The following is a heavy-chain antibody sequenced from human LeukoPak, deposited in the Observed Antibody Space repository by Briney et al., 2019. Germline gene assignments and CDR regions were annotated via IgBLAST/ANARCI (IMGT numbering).Heavy chain of an antibody. CDR1: GFTFSSYA. J-gene: IGHJ6*03. V-gene: IGHV3-23*01. CDR2: ISDSGGAT. D-gene: IGHD2-2*01. CDR3: AKSAGSANFHYHCMDV. Sequence: RGSLRLSCAASGFTFSSYAMRWVRQAPGKGPEGVSTISDSGGATYYADSGKGPFSISRDNSKNTLYLQMPSLRAEDTAVYYCAKSAGSANFHYHCMDVWGKGTTVTVSS.